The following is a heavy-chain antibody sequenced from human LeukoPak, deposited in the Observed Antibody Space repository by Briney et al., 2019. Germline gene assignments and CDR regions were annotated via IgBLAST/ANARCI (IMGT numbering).Heavy chain of an antibody. D-gene: IGHD6-19*01. CDR3: ARVPFSSGSDY. CDR2: ISAYNGNT. V-gene: IGHV1-18*01. CDR1: GYTFTNDG. J-gene: IGHJ4*02. Sequence: GASVKVSCKGSGYTFTNDGISWVRQAPGQGLEWMGWISAYNGNTNYAQKLQGRVTMTTDTSTSTAYMELRSLRSDDTAVYYCARVPFSSGSDYWGQGTLVTVSS.